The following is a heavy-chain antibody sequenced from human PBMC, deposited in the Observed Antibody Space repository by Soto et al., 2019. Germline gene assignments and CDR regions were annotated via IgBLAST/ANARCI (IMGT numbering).Heavy chain of an antibody. Sequence: QVQLVQSGAEVKKPGASVKVSCKASGYTFTSYGISWVRQAPGQWLEWMGWISAYTGNTNYAQKLQGRVTMTTDTSTGTAYMELRSLRSDDTAVYYCARRMAVGYCSSTSCYTVGYYYGMDVWGQGTTVTVSS. J-gene: IGHJ6*02. CDR3: ARRMAVGYCSSTSCYTVGYYYGMDV. CDR1: GYTFTSYG. CDR2: ISAYTGNT. D-gene: IGHD2-2*02. V-gene: IGHV1-18*04.